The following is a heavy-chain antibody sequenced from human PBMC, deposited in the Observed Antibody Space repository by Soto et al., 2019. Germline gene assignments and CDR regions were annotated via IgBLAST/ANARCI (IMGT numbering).Heavy chain of an antibody. CDR1: GGSFSGYY. CDR2: INHSGST. V-gene: IGHV4-34*01. CDR3: ARASAGCNYVSCFDY. Sequence: SETLSLTYAVYGGSFSGYYWSWIRQPPGKGLEWIGEINHSGSTNYNPSLKSRVTISVDTSKNQFSLKLSSVTAADTAVYYCARASAGCNYVSCFDYWCQGTLV. J-gene: IGHJ4*02. D-gene: IGHD1-26*01.